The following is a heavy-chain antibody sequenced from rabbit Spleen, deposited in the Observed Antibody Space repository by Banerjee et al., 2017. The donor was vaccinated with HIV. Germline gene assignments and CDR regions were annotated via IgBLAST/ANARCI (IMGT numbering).Heavy chain of an antibody. Sequence: QSLEESGGDLVKPGASLTLTCTASGVSFSFSSYMCWVRQAPGKGLEWIACIDTGSSGFTYFATWAKGRFTCSKTSSTTVTLQVTRLTAADTATYFCARDLVVAIGWNFNLWGPGTLVTVS. J-gene: IGHJ4*01. CDR1: GVSFSFSSY. V-gene: IGHV1S40*01. CDR3: ARDLVVAIGWNFNL. CDR2: IDTGSSGFT. D-gene: IGHD3-3*01.